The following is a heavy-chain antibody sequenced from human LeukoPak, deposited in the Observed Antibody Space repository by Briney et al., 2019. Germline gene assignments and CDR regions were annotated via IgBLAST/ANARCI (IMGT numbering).Heavy chain of an antibody. CDR1: GFSISGGYY. CDR3: ARGWMVWSSGWYPFDY. V-gene: IGHV4-38-2*02. D-gene: IGHD6-19*01. Sequence: SETLSLTCTVSGFSISGGYYWGWVRQPPGKGLEWIGSIYQSGRTNYNPSLESPVTISVDTSKNQFSLKLSSVTAADTAVYYCARGWMVWSSGWYPFDYWGQGTLVTVSS. CDR2: IYQSGRT. J-gene: IGHJ4*02.